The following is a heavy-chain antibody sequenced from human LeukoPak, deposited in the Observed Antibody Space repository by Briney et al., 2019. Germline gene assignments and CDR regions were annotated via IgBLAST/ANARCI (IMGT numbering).Heavy chain of an antibody. D-gene: IGHD2-15*01. V-gene: IGHV3-30-3*01. CDR1: GFTFSSYA. CDR3: ARAYLGYCSGGSCVSFGY. Sequence: PGGSLRLSFAASGFTFSSYAMHWVRQAPGKGLEWVAVISYDGSNKYYADSVKGRFTISRDNSKNTLYLQMNSLRAEDTAVYYCARAYLGYCSGGSCVSFGYWGQGTLVTVSS. CDR2: ISYDGSNK. J-gene: IGHJ4*02.